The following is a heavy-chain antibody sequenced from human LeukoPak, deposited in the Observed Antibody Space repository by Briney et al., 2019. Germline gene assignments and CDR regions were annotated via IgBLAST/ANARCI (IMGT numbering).Heavy chain of an antibody. CDR2: TSYDGDQK. J-gene: IGHJ4*02. V-gene: IGHV3-30*18. CDR1: GFTFNAYG. D-gene: IGHD3-10*01. Sequence: GGSLRLSCTASGFTFNAYGTHWVRQAPGKGLEWVASTSYDGDQKYHADSVKGRFTISRDNSKNTLYLQMNSLRPEDTAIYYCPKDRSTGGYYGSGRSFDYWGQGTLVIVSS. CDR3: PKDRSTGGYYGSGRSFDY.